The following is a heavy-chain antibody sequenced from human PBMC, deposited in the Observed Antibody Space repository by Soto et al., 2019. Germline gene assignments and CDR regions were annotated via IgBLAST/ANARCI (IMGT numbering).Heavy chain of an antibody. D-gene: IGHD4-17*01. J-gene: IGHJ5*02. CDR1: CASTISSNW. CDR3: ARWDAGDYFDA. Sequence: SETLSLTCTISCASTISSNWWSWVRQPPGKGLEWIGDIYHSETANYNPSPQSRVTISLDKPKNQFSLKLKSATATDTATYFCARWDAGDYFDAWGQGTLVTVSS. CDR2: IYHSETA. V-gene: IGHV4-4*02.